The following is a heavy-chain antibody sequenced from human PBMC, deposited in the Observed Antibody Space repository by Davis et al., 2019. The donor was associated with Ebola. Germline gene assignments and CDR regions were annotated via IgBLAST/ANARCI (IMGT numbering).Heavy chain of an antibody. J-gene: IGHJ4*02. CDR3: ARDFGTTVTNSYFDH. V-gene: IGHV3-30-3*01. CDR1: GFTFSSYA. D-gene: IGHD4-17*01. Sequence: PGGSLRLSCAASGFTFSSYAMHWVRQAPGKGLEWVTFISYDGSSKYYADSVKGRFTISRDNSKNTLYLQMNSLRTEDTAVYYCARDFGTTVTNSYFDHWGQGTLVTVST. CDR2: ISYDGSSK.